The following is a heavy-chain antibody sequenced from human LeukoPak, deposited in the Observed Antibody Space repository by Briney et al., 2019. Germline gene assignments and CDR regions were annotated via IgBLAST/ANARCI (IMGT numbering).Heavy chain of an antibody. Sequence: GGSLRLSCAASGFTFSSFGMHWVRQAPGKGQEWVAVIWYDGSNKYYADSVKGRFTISRDNSKNTLYLQMNSLRAEDTAVYYCARELPPVVTYYFDYWGQGTLVTVSS. J-gene: IGHJ4*02. V-gene: IGHV3-33*01. CDR1: GFTFSSFG. D-gene: IGHD2-15*01. CDR2: IWYDGSNK. CDR3: ARELPPVVTYYFDY.